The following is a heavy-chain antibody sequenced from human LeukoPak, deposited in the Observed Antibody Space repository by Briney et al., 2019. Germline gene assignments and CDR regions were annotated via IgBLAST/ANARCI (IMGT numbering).Heavy chain of an antibody. J-gene: IGHJ6*04. V-gene: IGHV3-21*01. CDR1: GFTFSIYS. CDR3: ARIAAAGTEDYGMDV. D-gene: IGHD6-13*01. CDR2: ISSSSSYI. Sequence: GGSLRLSCAASGFTFSIYSMTWVRQAPGKGLEWVSSISSSSSYIYYAGSLTGRSTISRDNAENSLYLQMNSLRAEDTAVYYCARIAAAGTEDYGMDVWGTGTTVTVSS.